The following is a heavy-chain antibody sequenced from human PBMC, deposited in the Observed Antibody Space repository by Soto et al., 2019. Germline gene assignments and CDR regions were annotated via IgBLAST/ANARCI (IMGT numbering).Heavy chain of an antibody. CDR3: ARHIPIRDIVVVPAARGWFDP. CDR1: GGSISSSSYY. CDR2: IYYSGST. Sequence: QLQLQESGPGLVKPSETLSLTCTVSGGSISSSSYYWGWIRQPPGKGLEWIGSIYYSGSTYYNPSLKSRVTISVDTSKNQFSLKLSSVTAADTAVYYCARHIPIRDIVVVPAARGWFDPWGQGTLVTVSS. J-gene: IGHJ5*02. V-gene: IGHV4-39*01. D-gene: IGHD2-2*01.